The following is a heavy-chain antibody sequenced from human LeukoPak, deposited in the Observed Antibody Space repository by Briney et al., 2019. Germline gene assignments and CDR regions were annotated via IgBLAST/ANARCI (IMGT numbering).Heavy chain of an antibody. CDR1: GGSISSSY. Sequence: SETLSLTCTVSGGSISSSYWTWIRQPPGKGLGWIGYIYYSGSTNYNPSLKSRVTISVDTSKNQFSLNLSSVTAADTAVYYCASAIAEDFYYYYMDVWGKGTTVTVSS. D-gene: IGHD1-14*01. V-gene: IGHV4-59*01. CDR2: IYYSGST. J-gene: IGHJ6*03. CDR3: ASAIAEDFYYYYMDV.